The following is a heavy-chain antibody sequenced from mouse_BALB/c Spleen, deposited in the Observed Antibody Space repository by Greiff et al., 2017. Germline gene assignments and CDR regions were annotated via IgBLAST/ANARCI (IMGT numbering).Heavy chain of an antibody. Sequence: VQLKESGPGLVKPSQSLSLTCSVTGYSITSGYYWNWIRQFPGNKLEWMGYISYDGSNNYNPSLKNRISITRDTSKNQFFLKLNSVTTEDTATYYCARGGHYGGYYAMDYWGQGTSGTVSS. J-gene: IGHJ4*01. CDR1: GYSITSGYY. CDR3: ARGGHYGGYYAMDY. D-gene: IGHD1-1*01. V-gene: IGHV3-6*02. CDR2: ISYDGSN.